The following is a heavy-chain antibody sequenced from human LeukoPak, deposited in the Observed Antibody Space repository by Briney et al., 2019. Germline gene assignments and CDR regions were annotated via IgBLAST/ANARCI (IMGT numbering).Heavy chain of an antibody. V-gene: IGHV3-23*01. CDR1: GFTFSSHA. CDR3: ARGALIPDF. CDR2: ISKSDNST. Sequence: PGRSLRLSCAASGFTFSSHAMTWVRQAPGKGLAWVSSISKSDNSTFYADSVKGRFTISRDNSKNTVYLHMDSLRVEDTAIYYCARGALIPDFRGQGTLATVSS. D-gene: IGHD2-21*01. J-gene: IGHJ4*02.